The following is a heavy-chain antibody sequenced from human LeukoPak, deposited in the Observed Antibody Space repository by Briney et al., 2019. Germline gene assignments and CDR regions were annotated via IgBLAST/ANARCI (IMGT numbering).Heavy chain of an antibody. CDR1: GGSISNYY. CDR2: IYYSGST. V-gene: IGHV4-39*06. Sequence: SETLSLTSTVSGGSISNYYWGWIRQPPGEGLEWIGSIYYSGSTYYNSSLQSRVTISVHMSNNQFALKLSSVTAADTAVYYCARDYYDFWSGYYPYYYYYMDVWGEGTAVTVSS. J-gene: IGHJ6*03. CDR3: ARDYYDFWSGYYPYYYYYMDV. D-gene: IGHD3-3*01.